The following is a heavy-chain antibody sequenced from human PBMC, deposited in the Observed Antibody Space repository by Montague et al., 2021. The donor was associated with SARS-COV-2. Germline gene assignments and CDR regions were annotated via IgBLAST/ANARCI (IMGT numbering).Heavy chain of an antibody. J-gene: IGHJ4*02. CDR2: IYYSGST. V-gene: IGHV4-39*01. D-gene: IGHD2-15*01. CDR3: ARQRGGIHSFVVVVAAVYRPYYFDY. CDR1: GGSISSSSYY. Sequence: SETLSLTCTVSGGSISSSSYYWGWIRQPPGKGLEWIGSIYYSGSTYYNPSLKSRVTISVDTSKNQFSLKLSSVTAADTAVYYCARQRGGIHSFVVVVAAVYRPYYFDYWGQGTLVTVSS.